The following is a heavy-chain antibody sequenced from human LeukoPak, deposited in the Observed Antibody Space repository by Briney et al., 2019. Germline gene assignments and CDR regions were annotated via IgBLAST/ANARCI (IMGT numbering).Heavy chain of an antibody. D-gene: IGHD4-17*01. J-gene: IGHJ6*02. V-gene: IGHV4-34*09. CDR3: ARDHYGDHSRYYYGMDV. CDR2: IYYSGST. CDR1: GGSFSGYY. Sequence: SETLSLTCAVYGGSFSGYYWSWIRQPPGKGLEWIGYIYYSGSTYYNPSLKSRVTISVDTSKNQFSLKLSSVTAADTAVYYCARDHYGDHSRYYYGMDVWGQGTTVTVSS.